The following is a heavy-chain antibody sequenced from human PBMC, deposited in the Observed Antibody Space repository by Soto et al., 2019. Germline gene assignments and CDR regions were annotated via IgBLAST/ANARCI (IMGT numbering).Heavy chain of an antibody. CDR2: IKSKTDGGTT. Sequence: PGGSLRLSCAASGFTFSNAWINWVRQAPGKGLEWVGRIKSKTDGGTTDFAAPVKGRFAISRDDSKDMVYLQMNSLKTEDTGIYYCTKASGAYLSFPWFDPWGLGTLVTVSS. CDR3: TKASGAYLSFPWFDP. D-gene: IGHD3-16*02. V-gene: IGHV3-15*07. J-gene: IGHJ5*02. CDR1: GFTFSNAW.